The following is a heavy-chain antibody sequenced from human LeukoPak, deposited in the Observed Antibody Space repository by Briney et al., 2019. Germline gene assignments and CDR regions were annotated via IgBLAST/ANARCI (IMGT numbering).Heavy chain of an antibody. CDR2: IRSKAYGGTT. CDR1: GFTFGDYA. D-gene: IGHD2-21*02. CDR3: TRDRYGKGEEEAYCGGDCYLTYYYYGMDV. J-gene: IGHJ6*02. V-gene: IGHV3-49*03. Sequence: GGSLRLSCTASGFTFGDYAMSWFRQAPGKGLEWVGFIRSKAYGGTTEYAASVKGRFTISRDDSKSIAYLQMNSLKTEDTAVYYCTRDRYGKGEEEAYCGGDCYLTYYYYGMDVWGQGTTVTVSS.